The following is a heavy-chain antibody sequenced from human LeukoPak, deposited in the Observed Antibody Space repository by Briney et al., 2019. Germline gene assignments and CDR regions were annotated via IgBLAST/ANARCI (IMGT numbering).Heavy chain of an antibody. V-gene: IGHV4-31*03. CDR2: IYYSGST. CDR3: ARLRVPDGYNPFDY. J-gene: IGHJ4*02. Sequence: SETLSFTCTVSGGSISSGGYYWSWIRQHPGKGLEWIGYIYYSGSTYYNPSLKSRVTISVDTSKNQFSLKLSSVTAADTAVYYCARLRVPDGYNPFDYWGQGTLVTVSS. CDR1: GGSISSGGYY. D-gene: IGHD5-24*01.